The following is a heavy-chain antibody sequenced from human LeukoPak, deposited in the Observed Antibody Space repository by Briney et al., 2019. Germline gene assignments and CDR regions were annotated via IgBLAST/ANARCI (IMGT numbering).Heavy chain of an antibody. D-gene: IGHD1-26*01. CDR2: ISGSGGST. CDR3: AKDPYSGSYYDY. Sequence: GGSLRLSCAASGFAFTSCAMSWVRQAPGKGLELVSAISGSGGSTYYADSVKGRFTISRDNSKNTLYLQMNSLRADDTAVYYCAKDPYSGSYYDYWGQGTLVTVSS. V-gene: IGHV3-23*01. CDR1: GFAFTSCA. J-gene: IGHJ4*02.